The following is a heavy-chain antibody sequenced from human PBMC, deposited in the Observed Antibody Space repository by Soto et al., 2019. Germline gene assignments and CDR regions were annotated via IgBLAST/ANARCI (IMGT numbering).Heavy chain of an antibody. Sequence: SLRLSCAASGFTFSSYAMSWVRQAPGKGLEWVSAVSGSGGSTYYADSVKVRFTISRDNSKNTLYLQMNSLRAEDTAVYYCAKDANVIWAVFDYWGQGTLVTVSS. D-gene: IGHD2-15*01. CDR2: VSGSGGST. V-gene: IGHV3-23*01. CDR3: AKDANVIWAVFDY. J-gene: IGHJ4*02. CDR1: GFTFSSYA.